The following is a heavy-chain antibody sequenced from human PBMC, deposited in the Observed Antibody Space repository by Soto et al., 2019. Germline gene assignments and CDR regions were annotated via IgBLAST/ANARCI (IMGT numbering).Heavy chain of an antibody. Sequence: GESLKISCKGSGYSFTSYWIGWVRQMPGKGLEWMGIIYPGDSDTRYSPSFQGQVTISADKSISTAYLQWSSLKDSDTAMYYCARTMDTAMAAKQYDAFDIWGQGTMVTGSS. V-gene: IGHV5-51*01. CDR2: IYPGDSDT. CDR1: GYSFTSYW. J-gene: IGHJ3*02. CDR3: ARTMDTAMAAKQYDAFDI. D-gene: IGHD5-18*01.